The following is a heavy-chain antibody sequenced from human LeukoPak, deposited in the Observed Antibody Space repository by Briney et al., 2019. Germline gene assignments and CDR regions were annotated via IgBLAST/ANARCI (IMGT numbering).Heavy chain of an antibody. Sequence: SVTLSLTCTVSGASISSSYWSWIRQPPGKGLEWIGYIYYSGTTKYNPSLKSRVTISVDTSKNQFSLKVNSVAAADAAVYYCARGQPQRYSSGWYVNWFDPWGQGTLVTVSS. CDR2: IYYSGTT. J-gene: IGHJ5*02. D-gene: IGHD6-19*01. CDR1: GASISSSY. CDR3: ARGQPQRYSSGWYVNWFDP. V-gene: IGHV4-59*01.